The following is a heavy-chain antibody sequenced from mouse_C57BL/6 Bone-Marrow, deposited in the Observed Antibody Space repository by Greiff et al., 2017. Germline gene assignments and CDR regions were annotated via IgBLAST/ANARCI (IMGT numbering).Heavy chain of an antibody. D-gene: IGHD1-1*01. CDR3: ARDTTVTGY. CDR2: INPNNGGT. V-gene: IGHV1-26*01. J-gene: IGHJ2*01. CDR1: GYTFTDYY. Sequence: VQLQQSGPELVKPGASVKISCKASGYTFTDYYMNWVKQSHGKSLEWIGDINPNNGGTSYNQKFKGKATLTVDKSSITAYMELRSLTSEDSAVFYGARDTTVTGYWGQGTTLTVSS.